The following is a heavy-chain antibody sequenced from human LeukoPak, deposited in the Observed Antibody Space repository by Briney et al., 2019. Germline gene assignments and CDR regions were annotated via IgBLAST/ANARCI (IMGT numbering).Heavy chain of an antibody. D-gene: IGHD6-19*01. CDR3: ARDLKRGYSSGRYSWGTGSSNDY. CDR2: ISAYNGNT. J-gene: IGHJ4*02. CDR1: GYTFSSYG. Sequence: ASVKVSCKASGYTFSSYGISWVRQAPGQGLEWMGWISAYNGNTNYAQNLQGRVTMTTDTSTSTAYMELRSLRSDDTAVYYCARDLKRGYSSGRYSWGTGSSNDYWGQGTLVTVSS. V-gene: IGHV1-18*01.